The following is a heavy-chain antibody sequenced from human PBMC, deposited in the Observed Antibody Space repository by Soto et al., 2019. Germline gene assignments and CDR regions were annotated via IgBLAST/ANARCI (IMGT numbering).Heavy chain of an antibody. CDR1: GGSLSSYY. V-gene: IGHV4-59*01. D-gene: IGHD6-13*01. CDR3: ARRYGTVFDF. Sequence: QVQLQASGPGLVKPSETLSLTCTVSGGSLSSYYWSWIRQPPGKGLEWIGYIYYSGSTNYNTSLMSRVTISVATSKNQSPLKLSSVTAADTAVYYCARRYGTVFDFWGQGTLGNFS. J-gene: IGHJ4*02. CDR2: IYYSGST.